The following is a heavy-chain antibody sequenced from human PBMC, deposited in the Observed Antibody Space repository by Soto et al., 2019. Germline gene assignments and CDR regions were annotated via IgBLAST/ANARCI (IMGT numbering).Heavy chain of an antibody. CDR3: ARGRSGLNAESFDF. V-gene: IGHV4-31*03. D-gene: IGHD1-26*01. Sequence: QVQLQESGPGLVKPSQTLSLTCIVSGGSISSGAHYWSWIRRHPGKGLEWIGYIYHSGSTYYNPSLKSRLSISVDTSKNQFSLRLSSVTAADTAVYYCARGRSGLNAESFDFWGQGTLVTVSS. CDR1: GGSISSGAHY. CDR2: IYHSGST. J-gene: IGHJ4*02.